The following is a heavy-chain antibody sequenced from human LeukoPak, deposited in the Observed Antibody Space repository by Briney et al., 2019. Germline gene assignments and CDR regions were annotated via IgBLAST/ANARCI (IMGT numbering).Heavy chain of an antibody. J-gene: IGHJ4*02. V-gene: IGHV1-69*13. CDR2: IIPIFGTA. CDR1: GGTFSSYA. D-gene: IGHD5-18*01. Sequence: GASVEVSCKASGGTFSSYAISWVRQAPGQGLEWMGGIIPIFGTANYAQKFQGRVTITADESTSTAYMELSSLRSEDTAVYYCARDTAMVRGSFDYWGQGTLVTVSS. CDR3: ARDTAMVRGSFDY.